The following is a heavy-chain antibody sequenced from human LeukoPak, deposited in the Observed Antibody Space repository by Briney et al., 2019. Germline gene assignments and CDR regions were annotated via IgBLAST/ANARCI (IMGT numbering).Heavy chain of an antibody. J-gene: IGHJ4*02. Sequence: GGSLRLSCAASGFTFSSYWMHWVRQAPGKGLVWVSRIKSDGSSTNYADSVKGRFTISRDNDKNTGYMQMNSLRAEDTAVYYCARDRGDYFDYWGQGTLVTVSS. V-gene: IGHV3-74*01. D-gene: IGHD3-10*01. CDR3: ARDRGDYFDY. CDR1: GFTFSSYW. CDR2: IKSDGSST.